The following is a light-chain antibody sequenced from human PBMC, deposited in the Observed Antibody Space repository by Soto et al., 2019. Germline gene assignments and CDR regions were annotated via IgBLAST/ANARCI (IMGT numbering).Light chain of an antibody. V-gene: IGLV2-14*01. Sequence: QSALTQPASVSGSPGQSIAISCTGTSSDVGIYNYVSWYQQHPGKVPKLIIYGVTNRPSGVSNRFSGSKSGNTASLIISGLQAEDEADYYCTSYTTSSTRVFGTGTKLTVL. CDR2: GVT. J-gene: IGLJ1*01. CDR3: TSYTTSSTRV. CDR1: SSDVGIYNY.